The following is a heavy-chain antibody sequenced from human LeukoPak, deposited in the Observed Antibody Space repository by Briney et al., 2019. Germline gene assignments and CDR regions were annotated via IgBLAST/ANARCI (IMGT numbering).Heavy chain of an antibody. V-gene: IGHV1-18*01. CDR3: ARPGYSYGLDY. D-gene: IGHD5-18*01. CDR1: GYTFTSYG. CDR2: ISAYNGNT. J-gene: IGHJ4*02. Sequence: EASVKVSCKAPGYTFTSYGISWVRQAPGQGLEWMGWISAYNGNTNYAQKPQGRVTMATDTSTSTAYMELRSLRSDDTAVYYCARPGYSYGLDYWGQGTLVTVSS.